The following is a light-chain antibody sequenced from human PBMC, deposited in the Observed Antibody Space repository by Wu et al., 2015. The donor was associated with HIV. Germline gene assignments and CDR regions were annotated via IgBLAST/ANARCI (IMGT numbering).Light chain of an antibody. V-gene: IGKV1-33*01. CDR1: QDISNC. CDR3: PQYEILPLGG. Sequence: DIQMTQSPSSLSASVGDSVTIACQASQDISNCLNWYQQRPGKAPKVLIYDASNLETGVPSTFSGSGSGTDFTFTIDNLQPEDIATYYCPQYEILPLGGFSPGTKVDIK. J-gene: IGKJ3*01. CDR2: DAS.